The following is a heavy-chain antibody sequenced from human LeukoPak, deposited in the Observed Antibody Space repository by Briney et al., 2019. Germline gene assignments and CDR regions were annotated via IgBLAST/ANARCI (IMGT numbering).Heavy chain of an antibody. V-gene: IGHV1-24*01. J-gene: IGHJ4*02. CDR3: AAERLYGILDY. CDR1: GYTLTELS. CDR2: SDNEKRET. Sequence: ASMKVSCKVSGYTLTELSMHWARQTPGKGLEWMGGSDNEKRETIYARKFQGRVTMTEDTSTDTAYMELSSLRSEDTAVYYCAAERLYGILDYWGQGTLVTVSS. D-gene: IGHD6-25*01.